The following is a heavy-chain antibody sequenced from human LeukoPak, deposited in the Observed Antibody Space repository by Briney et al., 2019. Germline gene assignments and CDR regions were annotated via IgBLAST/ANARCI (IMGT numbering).Heavy chain of an antibody. J-gene: IGHJ4*02. CDR3: ARDGPPYDSSGYYSYYFDY. CDR2: ISYDGSNK. D-gene: IGHD3-22*01. CDR1: GFTFSNYA. Sequence: GGSLRLSCAASGFTFSNYAMHWVRRAPGKGLEWVAVISYDGSNKYYADSVQGRITISRDNSKNTLYPQMNSLRAEDTAVYYCARDGPPYDSSGYYSYYFDYWGQGTLVTVSS. V-gene: IGHV3-30-3*01.